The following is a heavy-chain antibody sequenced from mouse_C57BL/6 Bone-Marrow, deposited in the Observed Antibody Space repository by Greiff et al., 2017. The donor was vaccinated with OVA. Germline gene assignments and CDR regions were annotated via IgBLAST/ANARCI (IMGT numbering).Heavy chain of an antibody. CDR3: ARSRYYSGSSPFDY. CDR2: ISYSGST. CDR1: GYSITSDY. V-gene: IGHV3-8*01. D-gene: IGHD1-1*01. Sequence: VHVKQSGPGLAKPSQTLSLTCSVTGYSITSDYWNWIRNFPGNKLEYMGYISYSGSTYYNPSLKSRISITRDTSKNQYYLQLNAVTTEDTATYYCARSRYYSGSSPFDYWGQGTTLTVSS. J-gene: IGHJ2*01.